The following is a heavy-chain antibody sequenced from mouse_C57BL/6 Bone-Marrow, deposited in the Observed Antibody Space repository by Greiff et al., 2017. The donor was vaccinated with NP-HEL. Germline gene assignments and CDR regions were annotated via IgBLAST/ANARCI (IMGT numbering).Heavy chain of an antibody. CDR2: IYPGGGST. CDR3: ARSGYSLPWYFDV. D-gene: IGHD3-1*01. CDR1: GYTFTNYW. J-gene: IGHJ1*03. V-gene: IGHV1-63*01. Sequence: QVHVKQSGAELVRPGTSVKMSCKASGYTFTNYWIGWAKQRPGHGLEWIGDIYPGGGSTNYNEKFKGKATLTADKSSSTAYMQFSSLTSEDSAISYCARSGYSLPWYFDVWGTGTTVTVSS.